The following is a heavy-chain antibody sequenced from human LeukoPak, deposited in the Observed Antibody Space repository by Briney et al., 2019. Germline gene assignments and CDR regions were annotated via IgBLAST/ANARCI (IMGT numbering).Heavy chain of an antibody. Sequence: HPGGSLRLSCEVSGFIVGDTHMTWVRQAPGKGLEWVSLVYSGITTHYADSVKGRFSISRDHSNNILHLQMNSLRAEDTAVYYCARLQGDSLGYQYFYYMDVWGTGTTVTVSS. V-gene: IGHV3-53*01. J-gene: IGHJ6*03. CDR3: ARLQGDSLGYQYFYYMDV. CDR2: VYSGITT. D-gene: IGHD5-18*01. CDR1: GFIVGDTH.